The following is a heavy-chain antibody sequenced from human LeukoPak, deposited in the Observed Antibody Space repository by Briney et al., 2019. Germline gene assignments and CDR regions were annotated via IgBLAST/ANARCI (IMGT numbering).Heavy chain of an antibody. CDR3: ARGGSGYDSFYYGMDV. D-gene: IGHD5-12*01. V-gene: IGHV4-59*01. J-gene: IGHJ6*02. CDR2: IYDSGST. Sequence: SETLSLTCTVSGGSISGYYWSWIRQPPGKGLEWIGYIYDSGSTNYNPSLKSRVTISVDTSKNQFSLKLSSVTAADTAVYYCARGGSGYDSFYYGMDVWSQGTTVTVSS. CDR1: GGSISGYY.